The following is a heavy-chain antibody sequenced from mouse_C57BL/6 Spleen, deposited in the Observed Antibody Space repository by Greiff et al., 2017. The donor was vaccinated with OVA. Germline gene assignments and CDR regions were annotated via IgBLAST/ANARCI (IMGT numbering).Heavy chain of an antibody. CDR1: GYTFTDYE. V-gene: IGHV1-15*01. Sequence: QVQLQQSGAELVRPGASVTLSCKASGYTFTDYEMHWVKQTPVHGLEWIGAIDPETGGTAYNQKFKGKAILTADKSSSTAYMELRRLTSEDSAVYYCTRAGSSQYYYAMDYWGQGTSVTVSS. J-gene: IGHJ4*01. CDR3: TRAGSSQYYYAMDY. D-gene: IGHD1-1*01. CDR2: IDPETGGT.